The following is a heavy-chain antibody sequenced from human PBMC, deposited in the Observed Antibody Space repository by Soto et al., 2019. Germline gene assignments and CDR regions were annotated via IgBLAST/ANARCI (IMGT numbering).Heavy chain of an antibody. Sequence: SETLSLTCAVSGDSISSSNWWNWVRQPPGRGLEWIGEIHHSGSTNYNPSLKSRVTISVDKYKNQISLKLRSVTAADTAVYYCARQDGQTTVTTVRVWFAPWGQGTLVTVSS. J-gene: IGHJ5*02. CDR3: ARQDGQTTVTTVRVWFAP. CDR1: GDSISSSNW. CDR2: IHHSGST. D-gene: IGHD4-17*01. V-gene: IGHV4-4*02.